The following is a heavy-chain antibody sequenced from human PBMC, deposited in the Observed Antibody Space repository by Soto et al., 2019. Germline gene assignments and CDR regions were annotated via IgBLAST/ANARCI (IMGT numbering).Heavy chain of an antibody. CDR1: GFSFSDYY. CDR3: ARADDYSQYPAMDV. Sequence: QVQLVESGGGLVKPGGSLRLSCTASGFSFSDYYMSWIRQAPGKGLEWISFISGTSSYTDYADSLKGRFTISRDNAKNSLYLQMNSLRAEDTAVYYCARADDYSQYPAMDVLGQGTTVTVSS. V-gene: IGHV3-11*06. J-gene: IGHJ6*02. CDR2: ISGTSSYT. D-gene: IGHD4-4*01.